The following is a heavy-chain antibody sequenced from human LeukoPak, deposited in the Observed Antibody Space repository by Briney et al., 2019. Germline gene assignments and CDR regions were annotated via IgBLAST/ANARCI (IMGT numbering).Heavy chain of an antibody. D-gene: IGHD6-13*01. Sequence: GGSLRLSCAASGFTVSSNYMSWVRQAPGKGLEWASTISGNGDYTYYADSVKGRFTISRDNSKNTLYLQMNSLRADDTAVYYCAKRGIAAAASFDYWGQGTLVSVSS. CDR3: AKRGIAAAASFDY. CDR1: GFTVSSNY. J-gene: IGHJ4*02. V-gene: IGHV3-23*01. CDR2: ISGNGDYT.